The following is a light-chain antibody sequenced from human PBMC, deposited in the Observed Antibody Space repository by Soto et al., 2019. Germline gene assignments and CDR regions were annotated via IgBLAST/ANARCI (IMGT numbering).Light chain of an antibody. CDR2: EGS. CDR1: TSDVGNYNL. Sequence: QSALTQPASVSGSPGQSITISCTGATSDVGNYNLVSWYQQHPGKAPKLMIYEGSRRPSGLSNRFSGSKSGNTASLTISGLQPEDEADYYCCSYAGSSTWVFGGGTKVTVL. J-gene: IGLJ3*02. V-gene: IGLV2-23*01. CDR3: CSYAGSSTWV.